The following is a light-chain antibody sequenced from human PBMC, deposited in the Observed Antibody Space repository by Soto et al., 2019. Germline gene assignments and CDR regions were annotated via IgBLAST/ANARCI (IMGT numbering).Light chain of an antibody. CDR1: QSVLYSSNNKNY. CDR2: WAS. V-gene: IGKV4-1*01. Sequence: DIVMTQSPDSLAVSLGERATINCKSSQSVLYSSNNKNYLAWYQQKPGQPPKLLIHWASARASGVPDRFSGSGSGTDFTLTVSGLQAEDAAVYYCQHYYSSPFTFGPGTKVDIK. CDR3: QHYYSSPFT. J-gene: IGKJ3*01.